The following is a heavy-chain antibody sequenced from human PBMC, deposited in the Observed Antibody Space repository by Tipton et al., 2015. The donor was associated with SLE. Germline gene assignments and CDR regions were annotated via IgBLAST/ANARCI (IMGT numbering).Heavy chain of an antibody. Sequence: TLSLTCAVSGASISRSNWWSWVRQPPGKGLEWIGEINHSGSTNYNPSLKSRVTISVDTSKNQFSLKLSSVTAADTAVYYCARARYFDLWGRGTLVTVSS. V-gene: IGHV4-4*02. CDR1: GASISRSNW. CDR2: INHSGST. J-gene: IGHJ2*01. CDR3: ARARYFDL.